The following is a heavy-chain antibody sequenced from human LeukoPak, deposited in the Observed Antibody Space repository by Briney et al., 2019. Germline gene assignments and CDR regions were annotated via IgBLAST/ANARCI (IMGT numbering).Heavy chain of an antibody. CDR1: GYTFSSYG. V-gene: IGHV3-30*02. CDR3: AKELSRRGWCQFDY. D-gene: IGHD6-19*01. J-gene: IGHJ4*02. Sequence: AGGSLRLSCAASGYTFSSYGMYWVRQPPGKGLEWVAFIRYDGSNKYYEDSVKGRFTISRDTSKNMPHLQMNILRADDTAVYCAAKELSRRGWCQFDYWVQGTLVSVCS. CDR2: IRYDGSNK.